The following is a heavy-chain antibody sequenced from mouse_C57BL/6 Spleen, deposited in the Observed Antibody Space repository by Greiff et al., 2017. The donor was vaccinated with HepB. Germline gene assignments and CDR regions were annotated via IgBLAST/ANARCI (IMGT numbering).Heavy chain of an antibody. CDR3: ARGGGNYVYWYFDV. D-gene: IGHD2-1*01. J-gene: IGHJ1*03. CDR2: IYPGSGST. CDR1: GYTFTSYW. V-gene: IGHV1-55*01. Sequence: QVQLQQSGAELVKPGASVKMSCKASGYTFTSYWITWVKQRPGQGLEWIGDIYPGSGSTNYNEKFKSKATLTVDTSSSTAYMQLSSLTSEDSAVYYCARGGGNYVYWYFDVWGTGTTVTVSS.